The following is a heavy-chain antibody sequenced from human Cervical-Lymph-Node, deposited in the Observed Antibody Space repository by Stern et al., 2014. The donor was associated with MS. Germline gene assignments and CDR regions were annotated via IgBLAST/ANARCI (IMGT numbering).Heavy chain of an antibody. J-gene: IGHJ4*02. D-gene: IGHD6-19*01. CDR1: GYTFTSNK. Sequence: VQLVESGAEVKKPGASVKVSCKAFGYTFTSNKMHWVRQAPGQWLEWMGIINPGGGSTRYAQKPQGRVTMTRDTSTSTVYMELTSLRSEDTAVYSCARDNGGWSVDSWGQGTLVIVSS. CDR3: ARDNGGWSVDS. CDR2: INPGGGST. V-gene: IGHV1-46*01.